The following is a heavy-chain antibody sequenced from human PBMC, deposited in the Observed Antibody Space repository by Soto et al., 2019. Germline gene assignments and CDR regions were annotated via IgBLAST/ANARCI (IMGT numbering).Heavy chain of an antibody. V-gene: IGHV4-30-4*01. CDR3: ARVYAWEYYFDY. D-gene: IGHD2-8*01. CDR1: GGSISSGDYY. J-gene: IGHJ4*02. Sequence: PSETLSLTCTVSGGSISSGDYYWSWIRQPPGKGLEGVGYIYYGGSTYYNPPLKSPVTISADTSKNQFSLKLSSVTAADTAVYYCARVYAWEYYFDYWGQGTLVTVSS. CDR2: IYYGGST.